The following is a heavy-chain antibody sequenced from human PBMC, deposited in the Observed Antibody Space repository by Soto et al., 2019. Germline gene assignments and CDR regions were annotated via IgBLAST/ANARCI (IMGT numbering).Heavy chain of an antibody. D-gene: IGHD1-7*01. J-gene: IGHJ6*02. Sequence: GASVKVSCKASGYTFTSYGINWVRQAPGQGLEWMGWISAYNGNTNYAQKLQGRVTMTTDTSTSTAYMELRSLRSDDTAVYYCARDGYNWNLFYYGMDVWGQGTTVTVSS. CDR3: ARDGYNWNLFYYGMDV. CDR2: ISAYNGNT. CDR1: GYTFTSYG. V-gene: IGHV1-18*01.